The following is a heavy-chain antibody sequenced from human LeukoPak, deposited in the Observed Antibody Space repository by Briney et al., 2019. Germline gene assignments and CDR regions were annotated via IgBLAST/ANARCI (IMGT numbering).Heavy chain of an antibody. V-gene: IGHV4-4*07. CDR1: GGSISSYY. CDR3: ARDRPKYYYDSSGYCDAFDI. Sequence: SETLSLTCTVSGGSISSYYWSWIRQPAGKGLVWIGRIYTSGSTNYNPSLKSRVTMSVDTSRNQFSLKLSSVTAADTAVYYCARDRPKYYYDSSGYCDAFDIWGQGTMVTVSS. D-gene: IGHD3-22*01. J-gene: IGHJ3*02. CDR2: IYTSGST.